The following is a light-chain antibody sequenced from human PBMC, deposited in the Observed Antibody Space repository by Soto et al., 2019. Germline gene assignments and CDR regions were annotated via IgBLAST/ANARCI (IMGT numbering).Light chain of an antibody. J-gene: IGLJ1*01. V-gene: IGLV1-44*01. Sequence: QSVLTQPHSASGTNGQRVTISCSGSSSNIGTSSVHWFQQLPGTAPKLLISTTNQRPSGVPERFSGSKSGTSASLAISGLQSEDEADYYCAAWDDSLNGHVFGTGTKVTVL. CDR2: TTN. CDR3: AAWDDSLNGHV. CDR1: SSNIGTSS.